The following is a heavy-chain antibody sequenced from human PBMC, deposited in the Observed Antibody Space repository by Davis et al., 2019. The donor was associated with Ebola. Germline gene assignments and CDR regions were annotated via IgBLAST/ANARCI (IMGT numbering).Heavy chain of an antibody. CDR3: ARDSGYSWGIDY. D-gene: IGHD5-18*01. Sequence: SETLSLTCTVSGGSISSGDYYWSWIRQPPGKGLEWIGEINHSGSTNYNPSLKSRVTISVDTSKNQFSLKLSSVTAADTAVYYCARDSGYSWGIDYWGQGTLVTVSS. V-gene: IGHV4-39*07. CDR1: GGSISSGDYY. CDR2: INHSGST. J-gene: IGHJ4*02.